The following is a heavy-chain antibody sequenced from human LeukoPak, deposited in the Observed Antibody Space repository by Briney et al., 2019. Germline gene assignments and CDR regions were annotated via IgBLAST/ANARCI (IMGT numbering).Heavy chain of an antibody. V-gene: IGHV3-30*18. Sequence: GGSLRLSCAASGFTFSSYGMHWVRQAPGKGLEWVAVISYDGSNKYYADSVKGRFTISRDNSKNTLYLQMNSLRAEDTAVYYCAKGPRISIAAARYFDYWGQGTLVTVSS. CDR1: GFTFSSYG. D-gene: IGHD6-13*01. CDR2: ISYDGSNK. J-gene: IGHJ4*02. CDR3: AKGPRISIAAARYFDY.